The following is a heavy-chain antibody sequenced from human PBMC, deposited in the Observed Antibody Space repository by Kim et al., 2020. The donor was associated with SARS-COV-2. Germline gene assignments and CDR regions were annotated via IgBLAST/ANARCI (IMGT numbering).Heavy chain of an antibody. CDR3: SRLRSCVGVFDP. D-gene: IGHD2-15*01. Sequence: SETLSLTCTVSGGSINNSSYYWGWIRQPPGKGLEWIGSVYYSGTTYYNPSLKSRVTLSVDTSNNHFSLRLSSVTAADTAVYYCSRLRSCVGVFDPWGQG. CDR2: VYYSGTT. CDR1: GGSINNSSYY. V-gene: IGHV4-39*02. J-gene: IGHJ5*02.